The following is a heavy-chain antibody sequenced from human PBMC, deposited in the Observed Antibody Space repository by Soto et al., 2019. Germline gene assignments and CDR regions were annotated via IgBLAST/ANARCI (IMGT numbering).Heavy chain of an antibody. CDR2: IYYSGST. CDR1: GGSISSYY. J-gene: IGHJ3*02. Sequence: SETLSLTCTVSGGSISSYYWSWIRQPPGKGLEWIGYIYYSGSTNYNPSLKSRVTISVDTSKNQFSLKLSSVTAADTAVYYCARHLNYDFWSGYYLSDAFDIWGQGTMVTVSS. V-gene: IGHV4-59*08. D-gene: IGHD3-3*01. CDR3: ARHLNYDFWSGYYLSDAFDI.